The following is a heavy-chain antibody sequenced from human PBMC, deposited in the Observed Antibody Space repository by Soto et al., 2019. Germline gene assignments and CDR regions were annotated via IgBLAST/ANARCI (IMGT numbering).Heavy chain of an antibody. J-gene: IGHJ5*02. CDR1: GFSLSTSGMC. D-gene: IGHD3-22*01. CDR2: IDWDDDK. V-gene: IGHV2-70*01. Sequence: GSGPTLVNPTQTLTLTCTFSGFSLSTSGMCVSWIRQPPGKALEWLALIDWDDDKYYSTSLKTRLTISKDTSKNQVVLTMTNMDPVDTATYYCARSVPSYYYDSSGYFGYWFDPWGQGTLVTVPQ. CDR3: ARSVPSYYYDSSGYFGYWFDP.